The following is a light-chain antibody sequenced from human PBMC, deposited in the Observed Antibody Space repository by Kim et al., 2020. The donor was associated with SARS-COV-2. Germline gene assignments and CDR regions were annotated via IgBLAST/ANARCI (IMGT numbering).Light chain of an antibody. CDR2: GAS. V-gene: IGKV1-8*01. J-gene: IGKJ2*01. CDR1: QAISNC. CDR3: QQYSSFAYT. Sequence: AIRMTQSPFSLSASVGDRVTIACWASQAISNCLAWYQQKPGKAPELLIYGASTLQSGVPSRFRGGGSGTDFTLTITSLQSEDFATYDCQQYSSFAYTFVQGTKLEI.